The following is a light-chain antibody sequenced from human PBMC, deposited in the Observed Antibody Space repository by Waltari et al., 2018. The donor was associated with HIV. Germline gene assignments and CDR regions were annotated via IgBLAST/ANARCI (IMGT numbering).Light chain of an antibody. CDR2: EGS. CDR3: CSYTGSSTRRPYV. CDR1: SSDVGSYNL. V-gene: IGLV2-23*01. J-gene: IGLJ1*01. Sequence: QSALTQPAPVSGSPGQSITIPCTGTSSDVGSYNLVSWYQQHPGKAPKVMIYEGSKRPSGVSNRFSGSKSGNTASLTISGLQAEDEADYYCCSYTGSSTRRPYVFGTGTKVTVL.